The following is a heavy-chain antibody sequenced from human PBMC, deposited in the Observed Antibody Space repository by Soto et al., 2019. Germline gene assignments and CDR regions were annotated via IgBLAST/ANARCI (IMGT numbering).Heavy chain of an antibody. V-gene: IGHV1-3*01. J-gene: IGHJ4*02. CDR1: GYSFSSLG. Sequence: QVQLVQSGAEVKKPGASVKVSCKASGYSFSSLGMHWVRQAPGQRLEWMEWIHGGNGNTKYSQKYQGRVTMTRDTSASTAYMELSSLTSEDTAVYYCTNSYCGSMSCLGNYWGQGSLVTVPS. CDR3: TNSYCGSMSCLGNY. D-gene: IGHD2-2*01. CDR2: IHGGNGNT.